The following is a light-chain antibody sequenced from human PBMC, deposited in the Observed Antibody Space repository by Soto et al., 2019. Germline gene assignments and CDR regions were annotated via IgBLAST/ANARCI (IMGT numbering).Light chain of an antibody. CDR3: QQYYSTPPR. Sequence: DIVMTQSPDSLAVSLGERATINCKSSQSVLYSSNNKNYLAWYQQKPGQPPKLLIYWASTRESRVPDRFSGSGSGTDFTLTISSLQAEDVAVYYCQQYYSTPPRFGQGTKVEIK. J-gene: IGKJ1*01. CDR2: WAS. V-gene: IGKV4-1*01. CDR1: QSVLYSSNNKNY.